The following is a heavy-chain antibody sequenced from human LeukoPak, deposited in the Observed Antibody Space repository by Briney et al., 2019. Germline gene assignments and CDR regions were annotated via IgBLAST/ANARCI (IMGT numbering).Heavy chain of an antibody. CDR2: IYYSGNT. CDR1: GGSISSGRYY. Sequence: SETLSLTCTVSGGSISSGRYYWGWIRQPPGKGLEWIGSIYYSGNTYYNPSLKSRVTISVDTSKNRFSLKLSSVTAADTAVYYCARYRLWRDGYHPRGYFDYWGQGTLVTVSS. D-gene: IGHD5-24*01. J-gene: IGHJ4*02. V-gene: IGHV4-39*07. CDR3: ARYRLWRDGYHPRGYFDY.